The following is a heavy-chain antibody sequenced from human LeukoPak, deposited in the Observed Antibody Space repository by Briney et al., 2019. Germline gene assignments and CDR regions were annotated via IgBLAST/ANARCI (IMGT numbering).Heavy chain of an antibody. Sequence: PGGSLRLSCADSRFTFSSYWMHWVRQAPGKGLVWVSRIKTDGGRTSYADSVKGRFTISRDNSKNTLYLQMNSLRAEDTAVYYCARGVPAAVYYYYYYMDVWGKGTTVTVSS. CDR1: RFTFSSYW. J-gene: IGHJ6*03. CDR2: IKTDGGRT. D-gene: IGHD2-2*01. CDR3: ARGVPAAVYYYYYYMDV. V-gene: IGHV3-74*01.